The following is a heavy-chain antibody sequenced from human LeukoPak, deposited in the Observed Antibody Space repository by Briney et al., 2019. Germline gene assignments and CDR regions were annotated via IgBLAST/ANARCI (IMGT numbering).Heavy chain of an antibody. CDR1: GFTFSSYW. CDR2: INSDGRST. V-gene: IGHV3-74*01. J-gene: IGHJ4*02. CDR3: AEASAAGIMLDS. Sequence: PGGSLRLSCAASGFTFSSYWMHWVRQAPGKGLVWVSRINSDGRSTNYADSVKGRFTISRDNAKNTLYLQMNSLRAEDTAVYYCAEASAAGIMLDSWGQGTLVTVSS. D-gene: IGHD6-13*01.